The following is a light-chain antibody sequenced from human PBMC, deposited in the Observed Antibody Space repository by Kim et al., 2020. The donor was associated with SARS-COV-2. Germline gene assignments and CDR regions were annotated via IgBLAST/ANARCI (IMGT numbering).Light chain of an antibody. Sequence: QAGLTQPPSVSKDLRQTATLTCTGNSNNVGNQGAAWLQQHQGHPPKLLSYRNNNRPSGISERLSASRSGNTASLTITGLQPEDEADYYCLAWDSSLSGWVFGGGTKLTVL. CDR3: LAWDSSLSGWV. V-gene: IGLV10-54*01. CDR1: SNNVGNQG. CDR2: RNN. J-gene: IGLJ3*02.